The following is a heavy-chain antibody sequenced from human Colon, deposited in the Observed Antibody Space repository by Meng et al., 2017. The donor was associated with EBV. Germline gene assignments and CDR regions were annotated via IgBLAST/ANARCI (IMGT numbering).Heavy chain of an antibody. Sequence: EAQLWETGGGLVQPGVSLRLSFAASGFTFSSYGISWVRQAPGKGLEWVSSISGSGGSTYYSDSVKGRFTISRDNSKNTLYLQMNSLRAEDTAVYYCAPRKDYGAPWGQGTLVTVSS. CDR1: GFTFSSYG. D-gene: IGHD4-17*01. J-gene: IGHJ5*02. CDR3: APRKDYGAP. V-gene: IGHV3-23*01. CDR2: ISGSGGST.